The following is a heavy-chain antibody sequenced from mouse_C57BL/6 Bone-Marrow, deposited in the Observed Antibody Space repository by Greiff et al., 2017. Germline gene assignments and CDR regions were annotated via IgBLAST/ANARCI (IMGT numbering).Heavy chain of an antibody. D-gene: IGHD1-1*01. V-gene: IGHV1-15*01. CDR3: TSAFYYGSSYVGVFDV. J-gene: IGHJ1*03. CDR1: GYTFSDYE. Sequence: QVQLQQSGAELVRPGASVTLSCKASGYTFSDYEMHWVKQTPVHGLEWIGAMDPETGGTAYNQKFKGKAILTADKSSSTAYMELRSLTSEDSAVYYCTSAFYYGSSYVGVFDVWGTGTTVTVSS. CDR2: MDPETGGT.